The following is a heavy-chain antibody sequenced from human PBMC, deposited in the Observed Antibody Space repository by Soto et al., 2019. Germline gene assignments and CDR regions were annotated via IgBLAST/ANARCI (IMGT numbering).Heavy chain of an antibody. CDR2: IYYSGST. CDR3: ARGALCTIFWPRPDAFYI. Sequence: SETLSLTCTVSGGSISSGGYYWSWIRQHPGKGLEWIGYIYYSGSTYYNPSLKSRVTISVDTSKNQFSLKLSSVTAADTAVYYCARGALCTIFWPRPDAFYIWGQGTMVTVSS. V-gene: IGHV4-31*03. CDR1: GGSISSGGYY. J-gene: IGHJ3*02. D-gene: IGHD3-9*01.